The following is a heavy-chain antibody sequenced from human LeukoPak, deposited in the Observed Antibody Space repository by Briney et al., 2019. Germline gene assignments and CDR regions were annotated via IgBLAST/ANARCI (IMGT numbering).Heavy chain of an antibody. CDR3: ARDRSCSSTSCYVPRGV. D-gene: IGHD2-2*01. CDR1: GYTFTGYY. J-gene: IGHJ6*04. CDR2: INPNSGGT. V-gene: IGHV1-2*02. Sequence: GASVKVSCKASGYTFTGYYMHWVRQAPGQGLEWMGWINPNSGGTNYAQKFQGRVTMTRDTSISTAYMELSRLRSDDTAVYYCARDRSCSSTSCYVPRGVWGKGTTVTVSS.